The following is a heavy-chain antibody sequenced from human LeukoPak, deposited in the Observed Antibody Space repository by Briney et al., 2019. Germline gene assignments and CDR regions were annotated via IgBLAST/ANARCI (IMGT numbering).Heavy chain of an antibody. V-gene: IGHV3-49*04. CDR2: IRDKTYGGTT. J-gene: IGHJ3*02. CDR1: GFTFGDYA. Sequence: PGGSLRLSCTASGFTFGDYALSWVRQAPGKGLEWVGLIRDKTYGGTTEYAASVKGRFTISRDDSKSIAYVQMTSLKTEDTAVYYCTRSSRGSRSAFDIWGQGTMVTVSS. D-gene: IGHD6-6*01. CDR3: TRSSRGSRSAFDI.